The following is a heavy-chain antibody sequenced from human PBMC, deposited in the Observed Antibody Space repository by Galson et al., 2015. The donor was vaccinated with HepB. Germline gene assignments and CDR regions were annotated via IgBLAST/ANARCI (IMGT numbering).Heavy chain of an antibody. V-gene: IGHV3-23*01. CDR1: GFTFSRYA. CDR3: AKGGPYYYDGSLFDP. Sequence: SLRLSCAASGFTFSRYAMSWLRLAPGKGLQWVSGITASGGSTQDADSVKGRFAISRDNSKNTLHLQLNSLRVEDTAVYYCAKGGPYYYDGSLFDPWGRGTLVTVSS. CDR2: ITASGGST. D-gene: IGHD3-22*01. J-gene: IGHJ5*02.